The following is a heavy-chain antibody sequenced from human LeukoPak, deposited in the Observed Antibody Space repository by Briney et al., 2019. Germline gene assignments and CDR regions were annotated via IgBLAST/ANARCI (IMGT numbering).Heavy chain of an antibody. V-gene: IGHV3-23*01. CDR2: IYNNGGST. CDR1: GFTFSNYS. J-gene: IGHJ3*02. CDR3: AEEGENYAFDI. D-gene: IGHD2-21*01. Sequence: GGSLRLSCAASGFTFSNYSMFWVRQAPGRGLEWVSAIYNNGGSTYYADSVKGRFTISRDKSKNTLYLQMNSLRADDTAIYYCAEEGENYAFDIWGQGTIVTVSS.